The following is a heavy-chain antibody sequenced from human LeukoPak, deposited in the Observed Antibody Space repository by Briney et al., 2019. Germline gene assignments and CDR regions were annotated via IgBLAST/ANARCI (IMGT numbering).Heavy chain of an antibody. CDR3: ARAVCGAFDI. V-gene: IGHV4-59*01. CDR2: IYYSGGT. CDR1: GGSISNYY. Sequence: AETLSLTCTVSGGSISNYYWSWVRQPPGKGLEWIGYIYYSGGTNYNPSLKSRVAISVDTSKNQFSLKLSSVTAADTAVYSCARAVCGAFDIWGQGTMVTVSS. D-gene: IGHD3-16*01. J-gene: IGHJ3*02.